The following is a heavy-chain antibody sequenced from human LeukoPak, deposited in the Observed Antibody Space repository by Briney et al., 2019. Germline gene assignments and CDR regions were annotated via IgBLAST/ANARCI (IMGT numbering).Heavy chain of an antibody. CDR2: IYTSGST. J-gene: IGHJ5*02. D-gene: IGHD2-8*01. Sequence: SETLSLTCTVSGGSISSYNWSWIRQPAGKGLEWIGRIYTSGSTNYNPSLKSRVTMSVGTSKNQFSLELSSVTAADTAVYYCARTIGLMVYAGMLDWFDPWGQGTLVTVSS. V-gene: IGHV4-4*07. CDR1: GGSISSYN. CDR3: ARTIGLMVYAGMLDWFDP.